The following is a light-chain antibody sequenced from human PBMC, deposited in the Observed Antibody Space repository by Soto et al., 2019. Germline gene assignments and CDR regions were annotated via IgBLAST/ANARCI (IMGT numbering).Light chain of an antibody. J-gene: IGLJ2*01. CDR3: SSYAGSNNFV. CDR2: EVT. V-gene: IGLV2-8*01. CDR1: SSDVGNYNY. Sequence: QLVLTQPPSASGSPGQSVTISCTGTSSDVGNYNYVSWYQQHPGKAPKLMIYEVTKRPPGVPDRFSGSKSGNTASLTVSGLQAADEADYYCSSYAGSNNFVFGGGTKVTVL.